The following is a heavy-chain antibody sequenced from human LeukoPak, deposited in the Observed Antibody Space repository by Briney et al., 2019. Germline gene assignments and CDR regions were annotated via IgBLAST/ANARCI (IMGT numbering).Heavy chain of an antibody. J-gene: IGHJ6*02. CDR1: GYTFTRYA. D-gene: IGHD2-15*01. Sequence: RAPVKVSCKASGYTFTRYAMHWVRQAPGQRLEWMGWINAGNGDTKYSQKLQGRVTISRDTSASTAYMELSSLTSEDTAVYYCARDATYCSGRTCSYYGLDVWGQGATVTVSS. V-gene: IGHV1-3*01. CDR3: ARDATYCSGRTCSYYGLDV. CDR2: INAGNGDT.